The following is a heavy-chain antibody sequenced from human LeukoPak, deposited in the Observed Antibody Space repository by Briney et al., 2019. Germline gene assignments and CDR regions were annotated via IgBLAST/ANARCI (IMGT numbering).Heavy chain of an antibody. D-gene: IGHD3-22*01. Sequence: AGRSLRLSCAASGFTFSSYGMHWVRQAPGEGLEWVAVIWYDGSNKYYADSVKGRFTISRDNSKNTLYLQMNSLRAEDTAVYYCARLGYYDSSGYGLFDYWGQGTLVTVSS. CDR2: IWYDGSNK. J-gene: IGHJ4*02. V-gene: IGHV3-33*01. CDR1: GFTFSSYG. CDR3: ARLGYYDSSGYGLFDY.